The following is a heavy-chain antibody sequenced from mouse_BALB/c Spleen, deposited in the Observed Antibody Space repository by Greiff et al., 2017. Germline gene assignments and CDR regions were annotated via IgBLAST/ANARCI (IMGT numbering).Heavy chain of an antibody. D-gene: IGHD2-14*01. CDR2: INPSNGRT. J-gene: IGHJ4*01. CDR1: GYTFTSYW. V-gene: IGHV1S81*02. Sequence: VQLQQPGAELVKPGASVKLSCKASGYTFTSYWMHWVKQRPGQGLEWIGEINPSNGRTNYNEKFKSKATLTVDKSSSTAYMQLSSLTSEDSAVYYCARGGVRSRGYAMDYWGQGTSVTVSS. CDR3: ARGGVRSRGYAMDY.